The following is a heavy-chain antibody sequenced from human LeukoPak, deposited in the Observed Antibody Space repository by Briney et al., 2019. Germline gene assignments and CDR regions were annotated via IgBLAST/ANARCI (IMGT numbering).Heavy chain of an antibody. D-gene: IGHD2-15*01. CDR2: ISDSGGNT. V-gene: IGHV3-23*01. J-gene: IGHJ4*02. Sequence: PGGSLRLSCAASGFTFINYAMSWVRLAPGKGLEWLSAISDSGGNTYYADSVKDRFTISRDNSKNTLYLQMNSLRAEDTAVYYCATLRLSDHFDYWGQGTLVTVSS. CDR1: GFTFINYA. CDR3: ATLRLSDHFDY.